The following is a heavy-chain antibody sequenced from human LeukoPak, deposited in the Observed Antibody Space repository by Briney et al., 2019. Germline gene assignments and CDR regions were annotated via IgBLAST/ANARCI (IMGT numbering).Heavy chain of an antibody. Sequence: GVSLRLSCLASGFAFSRFDMHWVRQPIGKGLEWVSGIDTAGDTYYPDSVKGRFTISRENVKNSIYLHMNSLRAGDTAVYFCVRADSSGWPDLDYWGQGTLVTVSS. CDR1: GFAFSRFD. D-gene: IGHD6-19*01. V-gene: IGHV3-13*01. CDR3: VRADSSGWPDLDY. CDR2: IDTAGDT. J-gene: IGHJ4*02.